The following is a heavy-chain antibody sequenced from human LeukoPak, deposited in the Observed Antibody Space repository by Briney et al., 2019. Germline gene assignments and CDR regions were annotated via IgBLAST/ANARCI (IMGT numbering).Heavy chain of an antibody. V-gene: IGHV3-23*01. CDR1: GFTFSSFA. Sequence: EAGGSLRLSCAASGFTFSSFAMSWVRQAPGKGLEGVSSISGSGESTYYADYVKGRFTVSRDNSKNTLNLQLNSLRAEDTAVYYCAKDAIGQYRPYYFDCWGQGTLVTVSS. CDR2: ISGSGEST. D-gene: IGHD3-16*02. CDR3: AKDAIGQYRPYYFDC. J-gene: IGHJ4*02.